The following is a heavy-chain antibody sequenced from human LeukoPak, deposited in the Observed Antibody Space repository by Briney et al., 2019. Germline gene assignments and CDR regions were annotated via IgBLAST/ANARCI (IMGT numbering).Heavy chain of an antibody. CDR3: ARGRDGDYVLYFDY. CDR2: INHSGST. CDR1: GGSFSGYY. D-gene: IGHD4-17*01. J-gene: IGHJ4*02. Sequence: PSETLSLTCAVYGGSFSGYYWSWIRQPPGKGLEWIGEINHSGSTNYNPSLKSRVTISVDTSKNQFSLKLSSVTAADTAVYYCARGRDGDYVLYFDYWGQGTLVTVSS. V-gene: IGHV4-34*01.